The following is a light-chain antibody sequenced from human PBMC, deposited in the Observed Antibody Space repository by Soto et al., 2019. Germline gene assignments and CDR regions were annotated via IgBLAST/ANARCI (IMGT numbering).Light chain of an antibody. Sequence: DIQMTQSPSSLSASVGDRVTITCRASQSISSYFNWYQQKPGKAPKLLIYGAFSLQSGVPSRFSGSRSGTDFTLTISSLQPEDFATYYCQQSYSTLPITFGQGTRLEIK. V-gene: IGKV1-39*01. CDR3: QQSYSTLPIT. J-gene: IGKJ5*01. CDR1: QSISSY. CDR2: GAF.